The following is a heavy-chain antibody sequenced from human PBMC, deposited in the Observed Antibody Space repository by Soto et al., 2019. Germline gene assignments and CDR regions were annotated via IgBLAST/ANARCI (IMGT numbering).Heavy chain of an antibody. CDR3: AREDILGTRSFDY. CDR2: ISSNSVTI. D-gene: IGHD1-26*01. V-gene: IGHV3-48*02. CDR1: GFIFSKYS. J-gene: IGHJ4*02. Sequence: EVQLVESGGGLAQPGGSLRLSCGASGFIFSKYSMNWVRQDPGKGLEWLSYISSNSVTIYYADSVRGRFTIFRDNAKNSLYLQMNSLRDEDTAVYYCAREDILGTRSFDYWGQGALVTVSS.